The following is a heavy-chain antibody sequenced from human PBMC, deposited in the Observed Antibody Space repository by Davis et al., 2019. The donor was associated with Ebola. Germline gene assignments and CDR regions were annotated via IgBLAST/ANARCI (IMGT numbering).Heavy chain of an antibody. V-gene: IGHV3-30*18. CDR1: GFTFSSYG. D-gene: IGHD3-9*01. J-gene: IGHJ3*02. CDR2: ISHDGSNK. CDR3: AKSNYDILTGYHDVFHI. Sequence: GESLKISCEASGFTFSSYGMHWVRQAPGKGLEWVAVISHDGSNKYYADSVKGRFTISRDNPKNTLYLQMNSLRAEDTAVHYCAKSNYDILTGYHDVFHIWGQGTMVTVSS.